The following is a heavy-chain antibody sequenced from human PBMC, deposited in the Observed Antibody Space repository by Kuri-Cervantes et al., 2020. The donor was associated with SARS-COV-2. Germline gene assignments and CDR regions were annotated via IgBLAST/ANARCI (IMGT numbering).Heavy chain of an antibody. D-gene: IGHD6-25*01. J-gene: IGHJ4*02. CDR3: ASESSVQRLFDY. Sequence: LRLPCSVLGYFISDGYYWGWIRQSPGKGLEWIASMYHSGTTFYNPSLKSRVTISVDTSKNQFSLKLSSVTAADTAVYYVASESSVQRLFDYWGQGTPVTVSS. V-gene: IGHV4-38-2*02. CDR2: MYHSGTT. CDR1: GYFISDGYY.